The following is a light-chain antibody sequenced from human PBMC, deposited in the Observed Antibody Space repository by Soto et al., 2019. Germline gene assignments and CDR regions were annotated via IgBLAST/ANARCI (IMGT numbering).Light chain of an antibody. CDR3: QQTYSSPIT. J-gene: IGKJ5*01. CDR1: QTISGS. CDR2: GSN. V-gene: IGKV1-39*01. Sequence: DIQMTQSPSSLSASVGDRVTITCRASQTISGSLNWYQQRPGKAPNLLIYGSNSLQSGVPPRFSGSGSGTDFTLTISSLQPEYFATYYCQQTYSSPITVGQGTRLDIK.